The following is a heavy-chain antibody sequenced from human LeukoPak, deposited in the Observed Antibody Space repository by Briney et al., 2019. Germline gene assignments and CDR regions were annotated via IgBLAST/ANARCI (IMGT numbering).Heavy chain of an antibody. CDR1: GFTFSSYW. D-gene: IGHD6-19*01. CDR2: IKQDGSEK. V-gene: IGHV3-7*01. J-gene: IGHJ4*02. Sequence: GGSLRLSCAASGFTFSSYWMSWVRQAPGKGLEWVANIKQDGSEKYYVDSVKGRFTISRDNAKNSLYLQMNSLRAEDTAVYYCARDFGGWLHRPDYWGQGTLVTVSS. CDR3: ARDFGGWLHRPDY.